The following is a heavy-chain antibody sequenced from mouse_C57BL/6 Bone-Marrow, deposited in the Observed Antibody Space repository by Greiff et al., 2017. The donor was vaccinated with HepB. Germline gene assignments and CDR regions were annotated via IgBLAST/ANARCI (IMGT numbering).Heavy chain of an antibody. CDR2: IYPGDGDT. Sequence: QVQLKESGPELVKPGASVKISCKASGYAFSSSWMNWVKQRPGKGLEWIGRIYPGDGDTNYNGKFKGKATLTADKSSSTAYMQLSSLTSEDSAVYFRAITTVPFFDYWGQGTTLTVSS. CDR1: GYAFSSSW. J-gene: IGHJ2*01. D-gene: IGHD1-1*01. V-gene: IGHV1-82*01. CDR3: AITTVPFFDY.